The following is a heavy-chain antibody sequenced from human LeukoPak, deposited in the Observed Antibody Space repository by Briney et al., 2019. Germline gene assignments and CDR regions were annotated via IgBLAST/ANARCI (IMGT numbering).Heavy chain of an antibody. CDR1: GFTFSSNW. V-gene: IGHV3-74*01. D-gene: IGHD5-24*01. CDR3: ASRDY. Sequence: GGSLRLSCAGSGFTFSSNWMHWDRQVPGKGLVWVSRINSDGSNTNYADSVKGRFTISRDNAKNTLYLQMNSLGADDTAVYYCASRDYWGQGTLVTVSS. CDR2: INSDGSNT. J-gene: IGHJ4*02.